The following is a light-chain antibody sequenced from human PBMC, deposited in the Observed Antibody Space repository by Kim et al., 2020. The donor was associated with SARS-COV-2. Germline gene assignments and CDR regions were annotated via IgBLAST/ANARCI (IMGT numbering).Light chain of an antibody. Sequence: RVTISCTGSSSNIGAVYDVHWYQQLPGTAPKLLIYGNSNRPSGVPDRFSGSKSGTSASLAITGLQAEDEADYYCQSYDSSLSGSVFGGGTKVTVL. CDR3: QSYDSSLSGSV. CDR2: GNS. CDR1: SSNIGAVYD. J-gene: IGLJ3*02. V-gene: IGLV1-40*01.